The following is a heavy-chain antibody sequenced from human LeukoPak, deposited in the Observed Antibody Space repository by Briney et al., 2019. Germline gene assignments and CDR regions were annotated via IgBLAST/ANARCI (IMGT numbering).Heavy chain of an antibody. CDR3: AKGRGSDRDGFNFSGFRSAMPFPDY. D-gene: IGHD5-24*01. CDR2: ISYDGSNK. V-gene: IGHV3-30*18. Sequence: GGSLRLSCAASGFTFSSYGMHWVRQAPGKGLEWVAVISYDGSNKYYADSVKGRFTISRDNSKNTLSLQMNSLRAEDTALYYCAKGRGSDRDGFNFSGFRSAMPFPDYWGQGTLVTVSS. CDR1: GFTFSSYG. J-gene: IGHJ4*02.